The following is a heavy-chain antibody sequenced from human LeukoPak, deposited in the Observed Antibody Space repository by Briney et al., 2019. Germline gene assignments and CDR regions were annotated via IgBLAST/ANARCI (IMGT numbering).Heavy chain of an antibody. CDR1: GFTFSSYG. D-gene: IGHD2-2*01. V-gene: IGHV3-30*02. CDR2: IRYDGSNK. CDR3: AKDPAKYQLLGNNMDV. J-gene: IGHJ6*03. Sequence: GGSLGLSCAASGFTFSSYGMHWVRQAPGKGLEWVAFIRYDGSNKYYADSVKGRFTISRDNSKNTLYLQMNSLRAEDTAVYYCAKDPAKYQLLGNNMDVWGKGTTVTVSS.